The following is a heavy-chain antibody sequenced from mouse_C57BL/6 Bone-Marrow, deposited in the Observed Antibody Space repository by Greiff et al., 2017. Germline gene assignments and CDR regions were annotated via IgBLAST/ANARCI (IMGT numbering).Heavy chain of an antibody. Sequence: VKLQQPGAELVKPGASVKLSCKASGYTFTSYWMHWVKQRPGRGLEWIGRIDPNSGGTKYNEKFKSKATLTVDKPSSTAYMQLSRLTSEDSAVYYCARTMIRGYYAMDYWGQGTSVTVSS. D-gene: IGHD2-4*01. CDR3: ARTMIRGYYAMDY. J-gene: IGHJ4*01. CDR1: GYTFTSYW. V-gene: IGHV1-72*01. CDR2: IDPNSGGT.